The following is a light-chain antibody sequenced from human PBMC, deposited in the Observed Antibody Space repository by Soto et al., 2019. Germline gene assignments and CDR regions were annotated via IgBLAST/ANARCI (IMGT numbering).Light chain of an antibody. CDR1: SSDVGGYNY. V-gene: IGLV2-14*01. J-gene: IGLJ2*01. CDR2: DVS. CDR3: SSYASTSTPHVV. Sequence: QSVLTQPASVYGSPGQSSTISCHGTSSDVGGYNYVSWYQQHPGKAPKLMIYDVSNRPSGVSNRFSGSKSGNTASLTISGLQAEDEADYYCSSYASTSTPHVVFGGGTKVTVL.